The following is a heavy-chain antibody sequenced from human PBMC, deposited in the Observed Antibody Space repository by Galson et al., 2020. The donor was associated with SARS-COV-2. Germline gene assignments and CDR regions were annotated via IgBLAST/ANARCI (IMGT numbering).Heavy chain of an antibody. Sequence: GESLKISCEDSGFNFSDYGMHWVRQAAGKGLEWVAVISFDGSNRYYADSVKGRFIISRDHSKNTLYLQMNSLRPEDTALYHCARGPVRHYYESGPYSLFWYFDLWGRGTQVSVSS. CDR2: ISFDGSNR. CDR1: GFNFSDYG. J-gene: IGHJ2*01. D-gene: IGHD3-22*01. V-gene: IGHV3-30*03. CDR3: ARGPVRHYYESGPYSLFWYFDL.